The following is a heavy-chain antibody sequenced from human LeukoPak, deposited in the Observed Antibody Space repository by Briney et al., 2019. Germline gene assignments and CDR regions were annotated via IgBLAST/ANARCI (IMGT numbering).Heavy chain of an antibody. CDR2: GSDSGGT. CDR1: GGSLNGHC. CDR3: AKNGQTGFSFDP. J-gene: IGHJ5*02. D-gene: IGHD1-14*01. V-gene: IGHV4-34*01. Sequence: SETLSLTCAVYGGSLNGHCWSWIRQPPGKGLEWIGEGSDSGGTKFNPSLKSRVTISADTSKNQLSLKLSSVTAADTAVYYCAKNGQTGFSFDPWGQGTLVTVSS.